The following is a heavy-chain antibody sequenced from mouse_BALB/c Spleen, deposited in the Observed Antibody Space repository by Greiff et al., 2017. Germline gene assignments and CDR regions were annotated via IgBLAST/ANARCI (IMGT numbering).Heavy chain of an antibody. CDR2: ISYSGST. J-gene: IGHJ1*01. Sequence: VQLKESGPGLVKPSQSLSLTCTVTGYSITSDYAWNWIRQFPGNKLEWMGYISYSGSTSYNPSLKSRISITRDTSKNQFFLQLNSVTTEDTATYYCARALDGYYWYFDVWGAGTTVTVSS. CDR3: ARALDGYYWYFDV. CDR1: GYSITSDYA. V-gene: IGHV3-2*02. D-gene: IGHD2-3*01.